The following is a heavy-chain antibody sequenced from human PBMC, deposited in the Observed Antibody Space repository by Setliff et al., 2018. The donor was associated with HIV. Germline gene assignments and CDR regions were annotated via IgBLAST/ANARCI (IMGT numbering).Heavy chain of an antibody. J-gene: IGHJ4*02. Sequence: SETLSLTCAVYGGSFSGYYWSWIRQPPGKGLEWIGEINHSGSITYNPSLKSRFNMSVDTSKNQFSLKLSSVTAADTAVYYCARGHGVYSGSYLAVYFDYWGQGTLVTVSS. CDR1: GGSFSGYY. D-gene: IGHD1-26*01. V-gene: IGHV4-34*01. CDR3: ARGHGVYSGSYLAVYFDY. CDR2: INHSGSI.